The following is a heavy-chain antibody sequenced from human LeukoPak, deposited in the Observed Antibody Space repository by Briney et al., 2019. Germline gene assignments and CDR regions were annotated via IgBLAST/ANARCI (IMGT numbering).Heavy chain of an antibody. CDR1: GFTISDYW. D-gene: IGHD2-21*01. CDR2: ISGSGGST. J-gene: IGHJ4*02. Sequence: GGSLRLSCAASGFTISDYWMSWVRQAPGKGLEWVSAISGSGGSTYYADSVKGRFTISRDNSKNTLYLQMNSLRAEDTAVYYCAKDRDILGYWGQGTLVTVSS. CDR3: AKDRDILGY. V-gene: IGHV3-23*01.